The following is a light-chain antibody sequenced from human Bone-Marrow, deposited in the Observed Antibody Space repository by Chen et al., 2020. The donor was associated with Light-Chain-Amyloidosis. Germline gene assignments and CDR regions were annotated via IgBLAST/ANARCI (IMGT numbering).Light chain of an antibody. J-gene: IGLJ1*01. V-gene: IGLV2-14*01. Sequence: QSALTQPASVSGSPGQSITISCTGTISDVGGDNHVSWYQQHPDKAPKLMIYEVTNRPSWVPDRFSGSTSDNTASLTISGLQTEDEADYFCSSYTITNTLVFGSGTRVTVL. CDR1: ISDVGGDNH. CDR2: EVT. CDR3: SSYTITNTLV.